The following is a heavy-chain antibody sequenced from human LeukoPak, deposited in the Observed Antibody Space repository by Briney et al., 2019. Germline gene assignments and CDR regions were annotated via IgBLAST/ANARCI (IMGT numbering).Heavy chain of an antibody. V-gene: IGHV4-61*02. CDR2: NYTSGNT. CDR3: ARSASLLRGYSYDTASFDY. D-gene: IGHD5-18*01. Sequence: SETLSLTCSVSGGSISIGIDYWSWIRQPAGKGREWIGRNYTSGNTNYNPSLKTRVTISVDTSKNQFSLKLSSVTAADTAVYYCARSASLLRGYSYDTASFDYWGQGTLVTVSS. CDR1: GGSISIGIDY. J-gene: IGHJ4*02.